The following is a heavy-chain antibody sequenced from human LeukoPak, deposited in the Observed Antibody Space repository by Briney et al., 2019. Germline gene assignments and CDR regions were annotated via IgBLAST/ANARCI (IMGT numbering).Heavy chain of an antibody. J-gene: IGHJ3*02. CDR1: GFTFSSYA. CDR2: ISGSGGST. CDR3: AKELGYCSSTSCYTAAFDI. V-gene: IGHV3-23*01. D-gene: IGHD2-2*02. Sequence: PGGSLRLSCAASGFTFSSYATSWVRQAPGKGLEWVSAISGSGGSTYYADSVKGRFTISRDNSKNTLYLQMNSLRAEDTAVYYCAKELGYCSSTSCYTAAFDIWGQGTMVTVSS.